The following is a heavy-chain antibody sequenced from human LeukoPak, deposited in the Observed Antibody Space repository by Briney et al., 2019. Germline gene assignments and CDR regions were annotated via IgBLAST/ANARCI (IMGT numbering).Heavy chain of an antibody. CDR1: GGSFSGYY. J-gene: IGHJ5*02. D-gene: IGHD6-13*01. Sequence: SETLSLTCAVHGGSFSGYYWSWIRQPPGKGLEWIGEINHSGSTNYNPSLKSRVTISVDTSKNQFSLKLSSVTAADTAVYYCAREQQLVTNWFDPWGQGTLVTVSS. V-gene: IGHV4-34*01. CDR3: AREQQLVTNWFDP. CDR2: INHSGST.